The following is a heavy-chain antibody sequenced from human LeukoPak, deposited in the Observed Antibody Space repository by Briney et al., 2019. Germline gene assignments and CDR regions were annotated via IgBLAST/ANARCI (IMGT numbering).Heavy chain of an antibody. V-gene: IGHV4-34*01. CDR3: ARGYDSSGYYYGPPRLVFDY. CDR1: GGSFSGYY. J-gene: IGHJ4*02. D-gene: IGHD3-22*01. Sequence: SETLSLTCAVYGGSFSGYYWSWIRQPPGKGLEWIGEINHSGSTNYNPSLKSRVTISVDTSKNQFSLKLSSVTAADTAVYYCARGYDSSGYYYGPPRLVFDYWGQGTLVTVSS. CDR2: INHSGST.